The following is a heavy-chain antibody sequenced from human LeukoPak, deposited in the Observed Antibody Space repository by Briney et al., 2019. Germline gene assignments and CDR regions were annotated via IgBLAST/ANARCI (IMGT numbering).Heavy chain of an antibody. J-gene: IGHJ4*02. Sequence: PGGSLRLSCAASGFTFSSYAMHWVRQAPGKGLEWVAVISYDGSNKYYADSVKGRFTISRDNSKNTLYLQMNSLRAEDTAVYYCAREEDSYYYDSSGYYYGPPDYWGQGTLVTVSS. CDR1: GFTFSSYA. CDR3: AREEDSYYYDSSGYYYGPPDY. D-gene: IGHD3-22*01. V-gene: IGHV3-30-3*01. CDR2: ISYDGSNK.